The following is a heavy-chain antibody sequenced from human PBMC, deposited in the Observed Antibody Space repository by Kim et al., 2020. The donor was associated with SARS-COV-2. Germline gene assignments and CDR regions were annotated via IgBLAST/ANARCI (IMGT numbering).Heavy chain of an antibody. CDR3: ARAPRSITIFGVVIGNGGGFDY. CDR1: GGSFSGYY. CDR2: INHSGST. Sequence: SETLSLTCAVYGGSFSGYYWSWIRQPPGKGLEWIGEINHSGSTNYNPSLKSRVTISVDTSKNQFSLKLSSVTAADTAVYYCARAPRSITIFGVVIGNGGGFDYWGQGTLVTVSS. J-gene: IGHJ4*02. V-gene: IGHV4-34*01. D-gene: IGHD3-3*01.